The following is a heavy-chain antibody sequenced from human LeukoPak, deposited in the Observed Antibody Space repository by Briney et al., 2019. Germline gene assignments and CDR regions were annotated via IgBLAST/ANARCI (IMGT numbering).Heavy chain of an antibody. Sequence: SETLSLTCTVSGGSISSSSYYWDWIRQPPGKGLEYIGSIYYSGSTYYNPSLKSRVTISVDTSKNQFSLKLSSVTAADTAVYYCARDAGYCSSTSCRALDWFDPWGQGTLVTVSS. J-gene: IGHJ5*02. D-gene: IGHD2-2*01. CDR2: IYYSGST. CDR1: GGSISSSSYY. V-gene: IGHV4-39*02. CDR3: ARDAGYCSSTSCRALDWFDP.